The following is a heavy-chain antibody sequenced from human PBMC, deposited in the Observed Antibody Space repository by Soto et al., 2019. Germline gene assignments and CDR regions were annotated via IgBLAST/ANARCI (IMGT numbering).Heavy chain of an antibody. D-gene: IGHD2-15*01. CDR3: TRVPLTLPGLSYYYFYMDV. Sequence: NPGGSLRLSCTASGFTFGVYAMSWFRQAPGKGLEWVGFIRSKAYGGTTEYAASVKGRFTISRDDSKSIAYLQMNSLKTEDTAVYYCTRVPLTLPGLSYYYFYMDVWGKGTTVTVSS. CDR1: GFTFGVYA. V-gene: IGHV3-49*05. CDR2: IRSKAYGGTT. J-gene: IGHJ6*03.